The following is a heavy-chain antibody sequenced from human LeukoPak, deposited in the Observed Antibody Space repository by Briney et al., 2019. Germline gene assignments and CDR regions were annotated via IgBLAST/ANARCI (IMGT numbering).Heavy chain of an antibody. D-gene: IGHD7-27*01. CDR3: ARDHNWGWDY. Sequence: GGSLRLSCAASGFAVSSKFMSWVRQAPGKGLEWVSVIYSGGSTYYADSVKGRFTISRDSSKNTLFLQMNSLRAEDTAVYYCARDHNWGWDYWGQGTLVTVSS. V-gene: IGHV3-66*01. CDR1: GFAVSSKF. CDR2: IYSGGST. J-gene: IGHJ4*02.